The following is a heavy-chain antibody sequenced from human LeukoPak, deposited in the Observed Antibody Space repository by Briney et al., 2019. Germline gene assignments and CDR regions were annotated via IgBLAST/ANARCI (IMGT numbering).Heavy chain of an antibody. Sequence: GGSLRLSCAASGFIISNYAMSWVRQAPGEGLQWVASLTTSGSSTFYADSVKGRFTISRDNSKNTLYLQMNSLRAEDTAVYYCAKCRSEVPAAINYWGQGTLVTVSS. D-gene: IGHD2-2*01. J-gene: IGHJ4*02. CDR2: LTTSGSST. CDR3: AKCRSEVPAAINY. V-gene: IGHV3-23*01. CDR1: GFIISNYA.